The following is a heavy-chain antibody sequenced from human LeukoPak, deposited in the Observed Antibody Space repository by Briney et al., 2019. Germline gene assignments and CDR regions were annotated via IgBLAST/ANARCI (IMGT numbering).Heavy chain of an antibody. J-gene: IGHJ4*02. Sequence: SETLSHTCTVSGGSISSGSYYWSWIRQPAGKGLEWIGRIYTSGSTNYNPSLKSRVTISVDTSKSQFSLKLSSVTAADTAVYYCARATRLTGYSSSWEPFDYWGQGTLVTVSS. CDR3: ARATRLTGYSSSWEPFDY. CDR1: GGSISSGSYY. D-gene: IGHD6-13*01. V-gene: IGHV4-61*02. CDR2: IYTSGST.